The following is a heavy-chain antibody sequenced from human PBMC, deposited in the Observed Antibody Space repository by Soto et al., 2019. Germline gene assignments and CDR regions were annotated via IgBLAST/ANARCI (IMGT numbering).Heavy chain of an antibody. CDR3: ARGFRAAEPADFYYYYYMDV. Sequence: QVQLQQWGAGLLKPSETLSLTCAVYGGSFSGYYWSWIRQPPGKGLEWIGEINHSGSTNYNPSLKSRVTISVDTSKNQFSLKLSSVTAADTAVYYCARGFRAAEPADFYYYYYMDVWGKGTTVTVSS. J-gene: IGHJ6*03. V-gene: IGHV4-34*01. CDR2: INHSGST. D-gene: IGHD2-21*02. CDR1: GGSFSGYY.